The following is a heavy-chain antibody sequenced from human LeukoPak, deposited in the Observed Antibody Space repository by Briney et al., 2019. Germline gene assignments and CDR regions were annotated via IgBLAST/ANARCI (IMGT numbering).Heavy chain of an antibody. J-gene: IGHJ4*02. Sequence: PGGSLRLSCAASGFTFSDYYMSWIRQAPGKGLGWVSYISSSNSYTNYADSVKGRFTISRDNAKNSLYLQMNSLRAEDTAVYYCARVERSYGSDYWGQGTLVTVSS. D-gene: IGHD5-18*01. V-gene: IGHV3-11*06. CDR3: ARVERSYGSDY. CDR2: ISSSNSYT. CDR1: GFTFSDYY.